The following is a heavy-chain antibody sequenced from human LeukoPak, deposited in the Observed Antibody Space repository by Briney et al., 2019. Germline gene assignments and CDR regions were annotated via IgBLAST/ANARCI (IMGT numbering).Heavy chain of an antibody. Sequence: SETLSLTCTVSGGSISSYYWSWIRQPPGKGLEWIGYIYYSGSTNYNPSLKSRVTISVDTSKNQFSLKLSSVTAADTAVYYCARAMTTNTIGVLYYFDYWGQGTLVTVSS. CDR1: GGSISSYY. V-gene: IGHV4-59*01. CDR2: IYYSGST. J-gene: IGHJ4*02. CDR3: ARAMTTNTIGVLYYFDY. D-gene: IGHD2-8*01.